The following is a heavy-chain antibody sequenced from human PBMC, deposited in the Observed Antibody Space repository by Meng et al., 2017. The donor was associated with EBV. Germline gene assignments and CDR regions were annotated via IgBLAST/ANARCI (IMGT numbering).Heavy chain of an antibody. CDR2: INPNSGGT. D-gene: IGHD6-13*01. Sequence: VSPVQAGAEVKKPGATVQVSCKASGYTFTGYYMHWVRQAPGQGLEWMGRINPNSGGTNYAQKFQGRVTMTRDTSISTAYMELSRLRSDDTAVYYCAKGADLAAAGTFWFDPWGQGTLVTVSS. J-gene: IGHJ5*02. CDR3: AKGADLAAAGTFWFDP. CDR1: GYTFTGYY. V-gene: IGHV1-2*06.